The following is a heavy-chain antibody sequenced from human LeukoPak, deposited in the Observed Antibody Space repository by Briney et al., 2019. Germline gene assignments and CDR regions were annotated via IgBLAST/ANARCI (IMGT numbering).Heavy chain of an antibody. V-gene: IGHV3-23*01. CDR2: ISGSGGST. J-gene: IGHJ5*02. Sequence: GGSLRLSCVASGFTFSSSSMSWVRQAPGRGLEWVSAISGSGGSTYYADSVKGRFTISRDNSKNTLYLQMNSLRAEDTAVYYCAKTYSSYRGWFDPWGQGTLVTVSS. D-gene: IGHD6-6*01. CDR1: GFTFSSSS. CDR3: AKTYSSYRGWFDP.